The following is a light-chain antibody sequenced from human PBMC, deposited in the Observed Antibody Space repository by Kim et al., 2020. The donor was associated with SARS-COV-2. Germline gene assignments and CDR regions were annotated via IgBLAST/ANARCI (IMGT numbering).Light chain of an antibody. CDR1: HDIGND. CDR3: LQHRSHPYT. J-gene: IGKJ2*01. V-gene: IGKV1-17*01. CDR2: AAS. Sequence: TCRASHDIGNDLGWYQQRPGKAPKRLIYAASSLQSGVPSRFSGGRSGTEFTLTISGLQPEDLATYYCLQHRSHPYTFGQGTKLEI.